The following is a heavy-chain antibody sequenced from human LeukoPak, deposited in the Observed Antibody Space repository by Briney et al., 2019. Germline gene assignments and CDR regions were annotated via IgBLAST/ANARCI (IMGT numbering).Heavy chain of an antibody. V-gene: IGHV3-23*01. CDR1: GFTYNAYD. CDR3: AKDNYGGIFAS. Sequence: GGSLTLPCAACGFTYNAYDMSWLRQAPGKGLEWVTHISDTVRDTWYANSVKGRFIISRDNSRDTVYLQMSSLRPEDTALYFCAKDNYGGIFASWGQGTLVTVSS. J-gene: IGHJ4*02. CDR2: ISDTVRDT. D-gene: IGHD4-17*01.